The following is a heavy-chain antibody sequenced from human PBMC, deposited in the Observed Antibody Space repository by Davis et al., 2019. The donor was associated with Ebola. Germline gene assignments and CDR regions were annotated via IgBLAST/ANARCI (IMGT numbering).Heavy chain of an antibody. CDR2: ISAYNGNT. CDR3: ARRYGDYGYYYGMDV. CDR1: AYTFTSYG. J-gene: IGHJ6*04. V-gene: IGHV1-18*04. Sequence: AASAKVSCKASAYTFTSYGISWVRQAPGQGLEWMGWISAYNGNTNYAQKLQGRVTMTTDTSTSTAYMELRSLRSDDTAVYYCARRYGDYGYYYGMDVWGKGTTVTVSS. D-gene: IGHD4-17*01.